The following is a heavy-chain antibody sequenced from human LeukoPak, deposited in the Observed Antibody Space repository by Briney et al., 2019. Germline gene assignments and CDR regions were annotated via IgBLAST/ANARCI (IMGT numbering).Heavy chain of an antibody. V-gene: IGHV1-8*02. D-gene: IGHD3-9*01. CDR2: MNPNSGNT. Sequence: GASVKVSCKASGYTFTSYGISWVRQAPGQGLEWMGWMNPNSGNTGYAQKFQGRVTMTRNTSISTAYMELSSLRSEDTAVYHCARAHYDILTGYYGVYYYYGMDVWGQGTTVTVSS. J-gene: IGHJ6*02. CDR3: ARAHYDILTGYYGVYYYYGMDV. CDR1: GYTFTSYG.